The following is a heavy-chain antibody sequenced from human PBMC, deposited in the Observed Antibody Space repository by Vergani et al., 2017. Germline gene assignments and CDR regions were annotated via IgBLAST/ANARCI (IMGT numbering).Heavy chain of an antibody. CDR2: ISWNSGSI. CDR1: GFTFDDYA. Sequence: EVQLVESGGGLVQPGRSLRLSCAASGFTFDDYAMQWVRQAPGKGLEWVSGISWNSGSIGYADSVKGRFTIARDNSKNTLYLQMNSLRAEETAVYYCAPEGDSSGYYFDYWGQGTLVTVSS. D-gene: IGHD3-22*01. CDR3: APEGDSSGYYFDY. J-gene: IGHJ4*02. V-gene: IGHV3-9*01.